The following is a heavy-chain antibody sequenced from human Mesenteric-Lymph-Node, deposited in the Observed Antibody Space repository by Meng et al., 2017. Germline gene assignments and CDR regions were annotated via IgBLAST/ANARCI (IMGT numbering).Heavy chain of an antibody. CDR1: GYAFSYYY. Sequence: ASVKVSCKASGYAFSYYYMHWVRQAPGQGLEWMGIIIPSGGGTSYAQEFQGRVTMTRDTSTSTVYMELSSLRSEDTAVYYCASEYQLLSRGFDAWGPGTRVTGSS. CDR3: ASEYQLLSRGFDA. V-gene: IGHV1-46*01. J-gene: IGHJ5*02. D-gene: IGHD2-2*01. CDR2: IIPSGGGT.